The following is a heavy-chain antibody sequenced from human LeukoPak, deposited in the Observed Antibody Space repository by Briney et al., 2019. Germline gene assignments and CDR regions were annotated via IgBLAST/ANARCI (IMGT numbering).Heavy chain of an antibody. J-gene: IGHJ3*02. CDR3: ARCIPSVVLTALHAFDI. Sequence: PSETLSLTCNVSGGSISSSSYYWGWIRQPPGKELEWIGSIYSSGSTYYNPSLKSRVAISLDTSKNFFSLRLSSVTAADTAVYYCARCIPSVVLTALHAFDIWGQGTMVTVSS. CDR1: GGSISSSSYY. V-gene: IGHV4-39*02. D-gene: IGHD2-21*02. CDR2: IYSSGST.